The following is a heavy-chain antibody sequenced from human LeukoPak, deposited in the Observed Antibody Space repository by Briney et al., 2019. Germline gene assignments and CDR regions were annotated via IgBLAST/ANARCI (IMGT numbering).Heavy chain of an antibody. Sequence: GGSLRLSCAASGFTFSSYEMNWVRQAPGKGLEWVSYISSSGSSIYYADSVKGRFTISRDNAKSSLYLQMNSLRAEDTAVYYCARLTGLSLDYWGQGTLVTVSS. V-gene: IGHV3-48*03. CDR1: GFTFSSYE. D-gene: IGHD7-27*01. J-gene: IGHJ4*02. CDR3: ARLTGLSLDY. CDR2: ISSSGSSI.